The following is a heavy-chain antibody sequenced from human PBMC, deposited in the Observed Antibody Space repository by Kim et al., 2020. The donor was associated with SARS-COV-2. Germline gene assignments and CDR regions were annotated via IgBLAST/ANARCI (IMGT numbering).Heavy chain of an antibody. J-gene: IGHJ4*02. CDR3: ARHVDPLAAFDY. CDR2: IYYSGST. Sequence: SETLSLTCTVSGGSISSYYWSWIRQPPGKGLEWIGYIYYSGSTNYNPSLKSRVTISVDTSKNQFSLKLSSVTAADTAVYYCARHVDPLAAFDYWGQGTLVTVSS. V-gene: IGHV4-59*08. D-gene: IGHD2-15*01. CDR1: GGSISSYY.